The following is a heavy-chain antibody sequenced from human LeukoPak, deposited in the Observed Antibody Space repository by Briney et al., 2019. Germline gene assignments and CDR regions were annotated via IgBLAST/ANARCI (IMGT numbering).Heavy chain of an antibody. CDR3: ARDFWFGELGSAFDI. CDR1: GGSISSYY. D-gene: IGHD3-10*01. Sequence: SETLSLTCTVSGGSISSYYWSWIRQPPGKGLEWIGYIYYSGSTNYNPSLKSRVTISVDTSKNQFSLKLCSVTAADTAVYYCARDFWFGELGSAFDIWGQGTMVTVSS. CDR2: IYYSGST. J-gene: IGHJ3*02. V-gene: IGHV4-59*01.